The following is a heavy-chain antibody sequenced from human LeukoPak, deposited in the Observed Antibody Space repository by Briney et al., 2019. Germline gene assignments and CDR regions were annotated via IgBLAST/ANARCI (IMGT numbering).Heavy chain of an antibody. D-gene: IGHD6-25*01. CDR1: GFTFSSYS. CDR3: AKAPRRSPDNWFDP. V-gene: IGHV3-48*02. CDR2: ISSSSTAI. Sequence: GGSLRLSCAASGFTFSSYSMNWVRQAPGKGLEWVSYISSSSTAIYYADSVKGRFTISRDNAKSSLYLQMNSLRDEDTAVYYCAKAPRRSPDNWFDPWGQGTLVTVSS. J-gene: IGHJ5*02.